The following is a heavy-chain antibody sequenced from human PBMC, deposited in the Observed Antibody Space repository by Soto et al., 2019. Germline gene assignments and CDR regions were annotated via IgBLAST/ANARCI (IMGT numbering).Heavy chain of an antibody. CDR1: GGAFRSYT. D-gene: IGHD1-1*01. J-gene: IGHJ4*02. CDR3: ARGMGIRGYDY. Sequence: QVQLVQSGAEVKKPGSSVKVSCKASGGAFRSYTISWFRQAPGQGLEWMGGIIPMFGTANYAQKFQGRVTVSADESTSTAYMELSSLRSEDTAVYYCARGMGIRGYDYWGQGTLVTVSS. CDR2: IIPMFGTA. V-gene: IGHV1-69*12.